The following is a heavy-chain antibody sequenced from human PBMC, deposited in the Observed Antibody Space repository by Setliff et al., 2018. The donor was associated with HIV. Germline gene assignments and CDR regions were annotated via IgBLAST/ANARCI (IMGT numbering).Heavy chain of an antibody. D-gene: IGHD4-17*01. CDR1: GFTFSSYS. J-gene: IGHJ4*02. Sequence: GGSLRLSCAASGFTFSSYSMNWVRQAPGKGLEWVSSISSSSSYIYYADSVKGRFTTSRDNAKNSLYLQMNSLRAEDTAVYYCARDRNTVIPFDYWGQGTLVTVSS. CDR3: ARDRNTVIPFDY. V-gene: IGHV3-21*01. CDR2: ISSSSSYI.